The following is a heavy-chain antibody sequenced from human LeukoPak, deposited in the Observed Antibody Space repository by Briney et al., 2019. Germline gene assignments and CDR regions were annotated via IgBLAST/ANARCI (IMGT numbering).Heavy chain of an antibody. CDR1: GYTLTELS. CDR3: ATGDSSSSWYPAGFDP. J-gene: IGHJ5*02. V-gene: IGHV1-24*01. Sequence: GASVKVSCKVSGYTLTELSMHWVRQAPGKGLEWMGGFDPEDGETIYAQKFQGRVTMTEDTSTDTAYMELSSLRSEDTAVYYCATGDSSSSWYPAGFDPWGQGTLVTVSS. CDR2: FDPEDGET. D-gene: IGHD6-13*01.